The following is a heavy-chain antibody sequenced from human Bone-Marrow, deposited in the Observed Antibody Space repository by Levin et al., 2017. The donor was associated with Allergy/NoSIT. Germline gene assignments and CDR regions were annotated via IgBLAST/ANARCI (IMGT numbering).Heavy chain of an antibody. D-gene: IGHD4-23*01. CDR2: IASDGKTK. CDR3: AKELGWALPCDH. CDR1: GFIFGNYG. J-gene: IGHJ4*02. V-gene: IGHV3-30*18. Sequence: GGSLRLSCAASGFIFGNYGMQWVRQAPGKGLEWVAVIASDGKTKVYGDSVKGRFTISRDDSKNTLYLQMSSLKPEDTALYSCAKELGWALPCDHWGQGTLVSVSS.